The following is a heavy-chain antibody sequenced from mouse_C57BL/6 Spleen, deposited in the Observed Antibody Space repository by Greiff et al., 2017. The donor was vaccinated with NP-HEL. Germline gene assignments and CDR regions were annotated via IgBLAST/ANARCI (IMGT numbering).Heavy chain of an antibody. V-gene: IGHV5-4*01. J-gene: IGHJ3*01. Sequence: EVQGMESGGGLVKPGGSLKLSCAASGFTFSSYAMSWVRQTPEKRLEWVATISDGGSYTYYPDNVKGRFTISRDNAKNNLYLQMSHLKSEDTAMYYCARDLAGYIFAYWGQGTLVTVSA. CDR3: ARDLAGYIFAY. CDR1: GFTFSSYA. CDR2: ISDGGSYT. D-gene: IGHD2-2*01.